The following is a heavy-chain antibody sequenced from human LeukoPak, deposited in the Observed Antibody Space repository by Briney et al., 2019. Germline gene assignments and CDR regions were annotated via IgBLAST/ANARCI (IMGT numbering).Heavy chain of an antibody. CDR1: GYTFTSYD. CDR3: AVGVLSGGHEWAFYI. D-gene: IGHD5-12*01. Sequence: ASVKVSCKTSGYTFTSYDINWVRQATGQGLEWLGFMNPNSGNTGYAQKFQGRVTMTMNTSIRTAYMELSSLRSEDTAVYYCAVGVLSGGHEWAFYIWGQGTMVSVSS. V-gene: IGHV1-8*01. CDR2: MNPNSGNT. J-gene: IGHJ3*02.